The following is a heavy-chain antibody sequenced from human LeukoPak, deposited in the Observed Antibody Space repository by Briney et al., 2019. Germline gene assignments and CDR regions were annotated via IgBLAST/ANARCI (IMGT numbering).Heavy chain of an antibody. D-gene: IGHD3-10*01. CDR3: ARGRGGVN. CDR2: ISYSGST. V-gene: IGHV4-59*12. CDR1: GGSITSDY. J-gene: IGHJ4*02. Sequence: SETLSLTCTVSGGSITSDYWSWIRQPPGKGLEWIGYISYSGSTSYDPSLKSRVTISGDSSKKQFSLKLSSVTAADTAVYYCARGRGGVNWGQGTLVTVSS.